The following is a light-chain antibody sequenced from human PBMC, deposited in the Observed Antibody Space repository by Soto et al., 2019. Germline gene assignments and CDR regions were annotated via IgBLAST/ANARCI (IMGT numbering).Light chain of an antibody. V-gene: IGLV2-8*01. CDR2: GVS. J-gene: IGLJ2*01. CDR3: SSYAGSNFVV. Sequence: QSALTQPPSASGSPGQSVTISCTGTSSDVGGYNYVSWYQQHPGKAPKFMIYGVSKRPSGVPDRFSGSKSGNTASLTVSGLHAEDEADYYCSSYAGSNFVVFGGGTKLTVL. CDR1: SSDVGGYNY.